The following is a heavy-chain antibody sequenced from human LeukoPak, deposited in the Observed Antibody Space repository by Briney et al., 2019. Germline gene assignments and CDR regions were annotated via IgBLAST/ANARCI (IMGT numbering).Heavy chain of an antibody. CDR3: ASSHNWGKGRPDY. CDR2: MWYDGSNK. J-gene: IGHJ4*02. D-gene: IGHD7-27*01. CDR1: GFTFSSYG. V-gene: IGHV3-33*01. Sequence: GRSLRLSCAASGFTFSSYGMHWVRQAPGKGLEWVAIMWYDGSNKYYTDSVKGRFTISRDNSKNTLYLQMNSLRVEDTAVYYCASSHNWGKGRPDYWGQGTLVTVSS.